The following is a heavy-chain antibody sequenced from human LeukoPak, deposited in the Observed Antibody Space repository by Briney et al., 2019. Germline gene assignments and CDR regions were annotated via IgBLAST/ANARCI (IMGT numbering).Heavy chain of an antibody. CDR2: INHSGST. J-gene: IGHJ3*02. V-gene: IGHV4-34*01. D-gene: IGHD2-2*01. CDR3: ARGFSCSSTSCQRDDAFDI. CDR1: GGSFSGYY. Sequence: ASETLSLTCAVYGGSFSGYYWSWIRQPPGKGLEWIGEINHSGSTNYNPSLKSRVTISVDTSKNRFSLKLSSVTAPDTAVYYCARGFSCSSTSCQRDDAFDIWGQGTTVTVSS.